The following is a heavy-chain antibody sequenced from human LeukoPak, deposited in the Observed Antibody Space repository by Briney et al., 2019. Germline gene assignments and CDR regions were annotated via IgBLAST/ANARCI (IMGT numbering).Heavy chain of an antibody. D-gene: IGHD2/OR15-2a*01. CDR3: ARERDTFSWFDP. CDR2: IYTTGST. CDR1: GGSISSGSYY. J-gene: IGHJ5*02. V-gene: IGHV4-61*02. Sequence: SETLSLTCTVSGGSISSGSYYWSWIRQPAGKGLEWIGRIYTTGSTNYNPSLKSRVTISLDTSKNQFSLKLSSVTAADTAVYYCARERDTFSWFDPWGQGTLVTVSS.